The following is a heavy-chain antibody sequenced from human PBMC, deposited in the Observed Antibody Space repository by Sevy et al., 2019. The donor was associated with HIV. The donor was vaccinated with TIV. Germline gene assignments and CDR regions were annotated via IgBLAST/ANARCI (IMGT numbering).Heavy chain of an antibody. J-gene: IGHJ5*02. D-gene: IGHD2-21*01. Sequence: SETLSLTCAVYGGSFNNDYWTWIRQPPGEGLESIGEVSRAGTTKYNPSLQSRTTMSLDTSTNQFSLKLTSVTAADTAMYYCARSVPSVLTGPVGLFFQVYSGWFDPWGQGIMVTVSS. V-gene: IGHV4-34*10. CDR3: ARSVPSVLTGPVGLFFQVYSGWFDP. CDR1: GGSFNNDY. CDR2: VSRAGTT.